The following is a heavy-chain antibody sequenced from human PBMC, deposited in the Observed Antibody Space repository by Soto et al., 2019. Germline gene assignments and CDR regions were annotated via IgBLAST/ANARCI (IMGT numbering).Heavy chain of an antibody. D-gene: IGHD6-19*01. V-gene: IGHV3-30*18. CDR2: ISYDGSNK. J-gene: IGHJ4*01. Sequence: GGSLRLSCAASGFTFSSYGMHWVRQAPGKGLEWVAVISYDGSNKYYADSVKGRFTISRDNSKNTLYLQMNSLRAEDTAVYYCAKERPYSSWGHGTLVTVSS. CDR3: AKERPYSS. CDR1: GFTFSSYG.